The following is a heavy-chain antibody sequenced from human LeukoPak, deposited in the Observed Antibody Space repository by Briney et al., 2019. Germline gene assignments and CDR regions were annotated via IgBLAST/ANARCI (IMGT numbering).Heavy chain of an antibody. CDR1: GFTFSDDF. Sequence: GGSLRLSCAASGFTFSDDFMTWIRQAPGKGLEWISYISSSGTTKSYADSVKGRFTISRNNAKNSLYLQMNSLRAEDTAVYYCARVTPRDYYDSTSPWYFDLWGRGTPVAVSS. CDR2: ISSSGTTK. V-gene: IGHV3-11*01. D-gene: IGHD3-16*01. J-gene: IGHJ2*01. CDR3: ARVTPRDYYDSTSPWYFDL.